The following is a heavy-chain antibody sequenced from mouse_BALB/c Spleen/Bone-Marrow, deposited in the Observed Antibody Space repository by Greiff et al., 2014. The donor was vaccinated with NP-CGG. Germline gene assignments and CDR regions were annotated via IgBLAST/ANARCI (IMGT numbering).Heavy chain of an antibody. V-gene: IGHV1-4*01. J-gene: IGHJ1*01. Sequence: VQLQQSGAELARPGASVKMSCKASGYTFTSYTMHWVKQRPGQGLEWIGYINPSSGYTNYNQKFKDKATLTADKSSSTAYMQLSNLTSEDSAVYYCARYRYDWYFDVWGAGTTVTVSS. CDR2: INPSSGYT. D-gene: IGHD2-14*01. CDR1: GYTFTSYT. CDR3: ARYRYDWYFDV.